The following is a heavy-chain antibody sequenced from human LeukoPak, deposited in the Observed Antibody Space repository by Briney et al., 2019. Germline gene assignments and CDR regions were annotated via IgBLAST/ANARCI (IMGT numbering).Heavy chain of an antibody. CDR2: INGDGSST. D-gene: IGHD3-10*01. J-gene: IGHJ4*02. CDR3: ARSHYYGSGIKNLDYDH. Sequence: GGSLRLSCAASGFTFSDYYMSWIRQAPGQGLVWVSRINGDGSSTTYADSVKGRFTISRDNAKNTLYLHMNSLRAEDTAVYYCARSHYYGSGIKNLDYDHWGQGTLVTVSS. V-gene: IGHV3-74*01. CDR1: GFTFSDYY.